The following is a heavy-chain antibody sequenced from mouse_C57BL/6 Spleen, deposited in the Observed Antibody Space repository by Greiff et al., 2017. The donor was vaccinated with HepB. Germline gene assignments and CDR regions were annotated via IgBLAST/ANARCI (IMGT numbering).Heavy chain of an antibody. D-gene: IGHD2-4*01. J-gene: IGHJ3*01. Sequence: EVKLQESGPGLVKPSQSLSLTCPVTGYSITSGYYWNWIRQFPGNKLEWMGYISYDGSNNYNPSLKNRISITRDTSKNQFFLKLNSVTTEDTATYYCARHDYDGGFAYWGQGTLVTVSA. CDR3: ARHDYDGGFAY. CDR1: GYSITSGYY. CDR2: ISYDGSN. V-gene: IGHV3-6*01.